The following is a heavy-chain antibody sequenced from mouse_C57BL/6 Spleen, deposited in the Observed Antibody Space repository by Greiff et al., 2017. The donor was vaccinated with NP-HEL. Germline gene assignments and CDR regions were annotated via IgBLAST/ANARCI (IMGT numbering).Heavy chain of an antibody. D-gene: IGHD1-1*01. J-gene: IGHJ2*01. CDR2: INPNNGGT. V-gene: IGHV1-22*01. CDR3: ARDSQLLLGGY. CDR1: GYTFTDYN. Sequence: EVKLQESGPELVKPGASVKMSCKASGYTFTDYNMHWVKQSHGKSLEWIGYINPNNGGTSYNQKFKGKATLTVNKSSSTAYMELRSLTSEDSAVYYCARDSQLLLGGYWGQGTTLTVSS.